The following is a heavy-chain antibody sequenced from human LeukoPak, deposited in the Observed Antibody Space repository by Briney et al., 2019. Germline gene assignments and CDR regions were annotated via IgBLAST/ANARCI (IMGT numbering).Heavy chain of an antibody. CDR2: ISGSGGST. D-gene: IGHD4-23*01. J-gene: IGHJ4*02. V-gene: IGHV3-23*01. CDR1: GFTFNSYA. CDR3: AKVLTRWHYYFDY. Sequence: GGTLRLSCAASGFTFNSYAMSWVRQAPGEGLEWVSAISGSGGSTYYADSVKGRFTISRDNSKNTLYLQMNSLRAEDTAVYYCAKVLTRWHYYFDYWGQGTLVTVSS.